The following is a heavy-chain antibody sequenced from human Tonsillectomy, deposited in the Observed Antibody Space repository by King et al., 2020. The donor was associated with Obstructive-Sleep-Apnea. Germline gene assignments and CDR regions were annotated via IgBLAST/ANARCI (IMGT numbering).Heavy chain of an antibody. CDR3: ATDLGVWVRGVTP. CDR1: GYTLTELS. Sequence: QLVQSGAEVKKLGASVKVSCKVSGYTLTELSMHWVRQAPGKGLEWMGGFDAEDGETFYAQKFQGRVTMTEDTSTDTAYMELSSLRSEETAAYYCATDLGVWVRGVTPWGQGTLVTVSS. V-gene: IGHV1-24*01. D-gene: IGHD3-10*01. CDR2: FDAEDGET. J-gene: IGHJ5*02.